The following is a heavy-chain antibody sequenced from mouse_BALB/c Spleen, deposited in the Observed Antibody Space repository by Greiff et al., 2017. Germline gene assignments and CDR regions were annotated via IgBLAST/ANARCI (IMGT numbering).Heavy chain of an antibody. CDR1: GFTFSDYY. CDR2: ISDGGSYT. J-gene: IGHJ4*01. CDR3: ARALYRYDVGGYAMDY. D-gene: IGHD2-14*01. V-gene: IGHV5-4*02. Sequence: EVQRVESGGGLVKPGGSLKLSCAASGFTFSDYYMYWVRQTPEKRLEWVATISDGGSYTYYPDSVKGRFTISRDNAKNNLYLQMSSLKSEDTAMYYCARALYRYDVGGYAMDYWGQGTSVTVSS.